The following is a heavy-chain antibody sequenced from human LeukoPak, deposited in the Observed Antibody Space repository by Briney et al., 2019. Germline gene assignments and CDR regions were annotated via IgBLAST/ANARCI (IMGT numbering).Heavy chain of an antibody. V-gene: IGHV3-30*18. J-gene: IGHJ4*02. Sequence: GGSVRLSCAASGFTFSSYGMHWVRQAPGKGLEWVAVISYDGSNKYYADSVKGRFTISRDNSKNTLYLQMNSLRAEDTAVYYCAKDGMIVVGRSYYFDYWGQGTLVTVSS. CDR3: AKDGMIVVGRSYYFDY. CDR2: ISYDGSNK. CDR1: GFTFSSYG. D-gene: IGHD3-22*01.